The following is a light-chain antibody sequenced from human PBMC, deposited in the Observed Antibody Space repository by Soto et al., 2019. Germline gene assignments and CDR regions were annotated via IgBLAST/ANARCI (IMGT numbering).Light chain of an antibody. V-gene: IGKV3-15*01. CDR2: GAS. J-gene: IGKJ1*01. CDR1: QSVSSS. Sequence: IVMTQSPATLSVSPGETATLSCRASQSVSSSLAWYQQKPGQAPRLLIYGASSRATGISARFSGSGSGTDFTLTISSLQSEDFAVYYCQQYKNWPPWTFGQGTKV. CDR3: QQYKNWPPWT.